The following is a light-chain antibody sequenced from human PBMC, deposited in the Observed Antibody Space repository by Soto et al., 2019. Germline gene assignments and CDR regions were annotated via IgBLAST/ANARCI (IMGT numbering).Light chain of an antibody. CDR3: QQYNNWPPYT. CDR2: GAS. V-gene: IGKV3-15*01. CDR1: QSVSSN. Sequence: EIVMTQSPATLSVSPGERATLSCRASQSVSSNLAWYQQKPGQAPRLLIYGASTRATGIPARFSGSGSGTVFPLTISRLPYDDFAVYCCQQYNNWPPYTFGQGTKLEIK. J-gene: IGKJ2*01.